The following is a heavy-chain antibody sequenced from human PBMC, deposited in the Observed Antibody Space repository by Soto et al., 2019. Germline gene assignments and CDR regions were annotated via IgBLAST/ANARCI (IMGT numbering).Heavy chain of an antibody. CDR1: GDSVSSNRAV. V-gene: IGHV6-1*01. CDR2: TYYRSQWYN. J-gene: IGHJ5*02. Sequence: SQTLSLPCVISGDSVSSNRAVCNLFRQPPARGLEWLGRTYYRSQWYNDYAVSVQSRITINPDTSKNQFSLQLTSVTPEDTAVYYCAGVGDNNWFDPWGQGTLVTVSS. CDR3: AGVGDNNWFDP.